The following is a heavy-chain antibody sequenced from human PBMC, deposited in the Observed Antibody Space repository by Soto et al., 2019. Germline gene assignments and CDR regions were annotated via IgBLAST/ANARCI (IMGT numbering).Heavy chain of an antibody. Sequence: GESLKISCKGSGYSFTSYWISWVRQMPGKGLEWMGRIDPSDSYTNYSPSFQGHVTISADKSTSTAYLQWSSLKASDTAMYYCARIASIAVAGSYVDDWGQGALVTASS. V-gene: IGHV5-10-1*01. J-gene: IGHJ4*02. CDR2: IDPSDSYT. CDR1: GYSFTSYW. D-gene: IGHD6-19*01. CDR3: ARIASIAVAGSYVDD.